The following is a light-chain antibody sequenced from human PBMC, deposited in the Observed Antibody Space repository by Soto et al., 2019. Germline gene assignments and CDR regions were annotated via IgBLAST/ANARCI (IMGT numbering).Light chain of an antibody. J-gene: IGLJ1*01. CDR1: SSDIGVYNY. CDR2: EVS. CDR3: SSYAGSNNLYV. Sequence: QSVLTQPPSASGSPGQSVTISCTGTSSDIGVYNYVSWYQQHPGKAPKLMLYEVSKRPSGVPDRFSGSKSGNTASLTVSGLQAEDEAGYYCSSYAGSNNLYVFGTGTKVTVL. V-gene: IGLV2-8*01.